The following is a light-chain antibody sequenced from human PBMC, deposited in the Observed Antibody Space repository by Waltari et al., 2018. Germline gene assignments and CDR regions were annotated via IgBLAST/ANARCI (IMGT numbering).Light chain of an antibody. V-gene: IGKV1-39*01. Sequence: DVQMTQYPSSLSASLEDRVTITCRAGQRMSSYLNWYQQKPGMAPKLLIYASSTLQTGVPSRFSGSGSGTDFTLTISSLQPEDFATYYCQQSFTTPLTFGGGTKVEIQ. CDR2: ASS. CDR3: QQSFTTPLT. J-gene: IGKJ4*01. CDR1: QRMSSY.